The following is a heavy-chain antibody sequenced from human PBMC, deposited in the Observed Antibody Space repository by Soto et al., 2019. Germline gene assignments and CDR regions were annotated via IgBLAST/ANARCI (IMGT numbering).Heavy chain of an antibody. J-gene: IGHJ6*03. CDR2: INPNSGGT. D-gene: IGHD2-2*01. CDR1: GYTLTGYY. Sequence: ASVEVSCKASGYTLTGYYMHWVRQAPGQGLEWMGWINPNSGGTNYAQKFQGWVTISVDTSKNQFSLKLSSVTAADTAVYYCARCDRSLGVVVPAAGWYYYYMDVWGKGTTVTVSS. V-gene: IGHV1-2*04. CDR3: ARCDRSLGVVVPAAGWYYYYMDV.